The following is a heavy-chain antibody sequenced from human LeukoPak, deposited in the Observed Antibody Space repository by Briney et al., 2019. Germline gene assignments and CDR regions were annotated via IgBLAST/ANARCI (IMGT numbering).Heavy chain of an antibody. V-gene: IGHV4-59*08. CDR1: GGSISGSY. J-gene: IGHJ3*02. CDR3: ARHPPPGGVAPGVAFDI. CDR2: FYYGGNS. Sequence: SETLSLTCTVSGGSISGSYWSWIRQPPGEGLEWIAYFYYGGNSNYNPSLKSRVTISVDSSKNQFSLKLNSVTAADTAAYYCARHPPPGGVAPGVAFDIWGQGTLVTVSS. D-gene: IGHD3-16*01.